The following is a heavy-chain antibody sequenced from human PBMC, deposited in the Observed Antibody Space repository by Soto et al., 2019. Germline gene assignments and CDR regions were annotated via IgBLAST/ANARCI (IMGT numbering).Heavy chain of an antibody. J-gene: IGHJ6*02. CDR2: LYSGGAT. CDR1: GFSATSNH. CDR3: VKNYGAV. D-gene: IGHD3-16*01. V-gene: IGHV3-66*01. Sequence: EDQLVESGGGLVQPAGSLRLSSAVSGFSATSNHTTGVRQAPGKGLEWVSILYSGGATDYADSVKVRLTISRANSKNTLHLQMNSLRGEDTAIYYCVKNYGAVWGQGTTVTVSS.